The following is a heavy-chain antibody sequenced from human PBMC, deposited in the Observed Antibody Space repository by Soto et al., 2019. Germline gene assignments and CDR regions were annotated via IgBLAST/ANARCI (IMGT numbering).Heavy chain of an antibody. CDR1: GFTFSSYS. CDR3: ARGNYYGSGSYYETPADAFDI. V-gene: IGHV3-21*01. Sequence: GGSLRLSCAASGFTFSSYSMNWVRQAPGKGLEWVSSISSSSSYIYYADSVKGRFTLSRDNAKNSLYLQMNSLRAEDTAVYYCARGNYYGSGSYYETPADAFDIWGQGTMVTVSS. CDR2: ISSSSSYI. J-gene: IGHJ3*02. D-gene: IGHD3-10*01.